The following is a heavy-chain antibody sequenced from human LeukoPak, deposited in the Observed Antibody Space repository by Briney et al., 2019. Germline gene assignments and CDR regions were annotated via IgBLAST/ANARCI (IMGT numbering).Heavy chain of an antibody. CDR3: ARDVDTAMDYYYYYMDV. J-gene: IGHJ6*03. D-gene: IGHD5-18*01. Sequence: ASVKVSCKASGYTFSSYGISWVRQAPGQGLEWMGWISAYNGDTHYAQKFQGRVTMTRDTSISTAYMELSRLRSDDTAVYYCARDVDTAMDYYYYYMDVWGKGTTVTVSS. CDR2: ISAYNGDT. CDR1: GYTFSSYG. V-gene: IGHV1-18*01.